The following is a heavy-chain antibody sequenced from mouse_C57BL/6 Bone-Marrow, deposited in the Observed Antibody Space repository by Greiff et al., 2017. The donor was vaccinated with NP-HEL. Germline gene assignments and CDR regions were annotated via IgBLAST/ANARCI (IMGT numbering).Heavy chain of an antibody. Sequence: QVQLQQPGAELVTPGASVKLSCKASGYTFTSYWMHWVKQRPGQGLEWIGEIDPSDSYTNYNQKFKGKSTLTVDKSSSTAYMQLISLTSEDSAVYYCARDSPAWFAYWGQGTLVTVSA. CDR3: ARDSPAWFAY. J-gene: IGHJ3*01. V-gene: IGHV1-69*01. D-gene: IGHD6-1*01. CDR1: GYTFTSYW. CDR2: IDPSDSYT.